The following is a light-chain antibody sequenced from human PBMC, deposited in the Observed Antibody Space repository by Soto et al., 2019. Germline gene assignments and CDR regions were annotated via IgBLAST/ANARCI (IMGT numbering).Light chain of an antibody. V-gene: IGKV3-11*01. Sequence: EIVLTQSPATLSLSPGERATLSCRASQSADTFLAWYQQKPGRTPRLLIYDTSNRATGIPPRFSGTGSGTDFTLTISRLEPEDFAVYYCQVRTDWPPFMYSFGQGTKLEVK. J-gene: IGKJ2*01. CDR1: QSADTF. CDR2: DTS. CDR3: QVRTDWPPFMYS.